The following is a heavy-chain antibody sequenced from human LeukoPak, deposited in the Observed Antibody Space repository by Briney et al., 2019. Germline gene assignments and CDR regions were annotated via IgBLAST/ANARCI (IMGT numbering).Heavy chain of an antibody. D-gene: IGHD2-21*02. CDR3: AKGGSKYCGGDCYRLH. CDR2: ISGSGSYT. CDR1: GFTFSSYG. V-gene: IGHV3-23*01. J-gene: IGHJ1*01. Sequence: PGGSLRLSCAASGFTFSSYGMSWVRQAPRKGRGWGSIISGSGSYTHYADSMKGRITISRDNSKNTVYLQMSSLRGEDTAVYYCAKGGSKYCGGDCYRLHWGQGTLVTVSS.